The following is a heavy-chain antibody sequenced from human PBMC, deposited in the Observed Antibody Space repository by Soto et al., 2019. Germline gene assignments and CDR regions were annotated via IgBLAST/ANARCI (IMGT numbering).Heavy chain of an antibody. V-gene: IGHV3-33*01. CDR2: IWYDGSNK. J-gene: IGHJ4*02. CDR3: ARGPAGYYYDSSGYYDY. D-gene: IGHD3-22*01. CDR1: GYTFSSYG. Sequence: QVQLVESGGGVVQPGRSLRLSCAACGYTFSSYGMHWVRQAPGKGLEWVAVIWYDGSNKYYADSVKGRFTISRDNSKNTLYLQMNSLRAEDTAVYYCARGPAGYYYDSSGYYDYWGQGTLVTDSS.